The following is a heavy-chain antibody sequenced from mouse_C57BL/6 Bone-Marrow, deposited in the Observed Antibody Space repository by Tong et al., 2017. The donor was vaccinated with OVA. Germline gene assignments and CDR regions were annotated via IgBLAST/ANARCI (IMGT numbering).Heavy chain of an antibody. CDR3: ARRGYYGSRRCYFDV. V-gene: IGHV5-2*01. D-gene: IGHD1-1*01. CDR1: EYEFPSHD. Sequence: EVQLQESGGGLVQPGESLKLSCESNEYEFPSHDMSWVRKTPEKRLELVAAINSDGGSTYYPDTMERRFIISRDNTKKTLYLQMSSLRSEDTALYYCARRGYYGSRRCYFDVWGTGTTVTVSS. CDR2: INSDGGST. J-gene: IGHJ1*03.